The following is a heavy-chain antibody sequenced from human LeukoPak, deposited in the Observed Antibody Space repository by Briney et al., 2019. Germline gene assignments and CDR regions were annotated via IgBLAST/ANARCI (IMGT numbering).Heavy chain of an antibody. CDR1: GYTFTGYY. Sequence: GASVKVSCKASGYTFTGYYMHWVRQAPGQGLEWMGGINPNSGGTNYAQKFQGRVTMTRDTSISTAYMELSRLRSDDTAVYYCARALITFGGVSYYYMDVWGKGTTVTVSS. CDR3: ARALITFGGVSYYYMDV. J-gene: IGHJ6*03. CDR2: INPNSGGT. D-gene: IGHD3-16*01. V-gene: IGHV1-2*02.